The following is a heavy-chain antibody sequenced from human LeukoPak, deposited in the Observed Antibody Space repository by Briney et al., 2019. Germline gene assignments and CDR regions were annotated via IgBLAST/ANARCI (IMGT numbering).Heavy chain of an antibody. CDR1: GYTFTSYG. CDR2: ISAYNGNK. D-gene: IGHD7-27*01. V-gene: IGHV1-18*01. J-gene: IGHJ4*02. Sequence: ASVKVSCTASGYTFTSYGISWVRQAPGQGLEWMGWISAYNGNKYYAQKLQGRVTMTTDTSTCTAYMELRSLKSDDTAVYYCARGELGIPALIGGQGTLVTVSS. CDR3: ARGELGIPALI.